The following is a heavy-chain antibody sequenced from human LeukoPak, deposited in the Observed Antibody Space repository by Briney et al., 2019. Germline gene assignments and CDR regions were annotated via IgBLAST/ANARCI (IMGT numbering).Heavy chain of an antibody. D-gene: IGHD2-2*01. CDR1: GFTFSNYW. Sequence: GSLRLSCAVSGFTFSNYWMSWIRQPPGKGLEWIGEINHSGSTNYNPSLKSRVTISVDTSKNQFSLKLSSVTAADTAVYYCAGYGSGYCSSTSCYGDRSLDYWGQGTLVTVSS. CDR3: AGYGSGYCSSTSCYGDRSLDY. J-gene: IGHJ4*02. V-gene: IGHV4-34*08. CDR2: INHSGST.